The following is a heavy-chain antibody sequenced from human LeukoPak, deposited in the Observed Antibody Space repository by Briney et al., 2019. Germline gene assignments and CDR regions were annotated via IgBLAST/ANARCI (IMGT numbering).Heavy chain of an antibody. Sequence: GGSLRLSCAASGFTFSSYSMNWVRQAPGKGLEWVSYITDSGSTIHYADSVNGRFTISRDNAKNLLYLQMNSLRAEDSAVYYCARSIGLTGGGVDVWGRGTTVTVSS. CDR3: ARSIGLTGGGVDV. D-gene: IGHD3-9*01. V-gene: IGHV3-48*04. J-gene: IGHJ6*02. CDR1: GFTFSSYS. CDR2: ITDSGSTI.